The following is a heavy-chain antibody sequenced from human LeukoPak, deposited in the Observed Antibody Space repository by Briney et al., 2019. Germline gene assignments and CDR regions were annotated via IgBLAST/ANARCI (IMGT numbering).Heavy chain of an antibody. Sequence: PGRSLRLSCAASGFTFSSYGMHWVRQAPGKGLEWVAVISYDGSNKYYADSVKGRFTISRDNAKNTVYLQMNSLRAEDTAVYYCARVLSGSWDWFDPWGQGTLVTVSS. J-gene: IGHJ5*02. CDR3: ARVLSGSWDWFDP. CDR2: ISYDGSNK. CDR1: GFTFSSYG. V-gene: IGHV3-30*03. D-gene: IGHD3-22*01.